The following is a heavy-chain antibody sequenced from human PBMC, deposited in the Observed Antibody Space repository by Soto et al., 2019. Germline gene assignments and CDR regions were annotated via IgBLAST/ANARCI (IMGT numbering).Heavy chain of an antibody. CDR3: ARPLSDHDYGDPRVWAFDI. Sequence: GESLKISCKGSGYSFTSYWIGWVRQMPGKGLEWMGIIYPGDSDTRYSPSFQGRVTISAAKSISTAYLQWSSLKASDTAMYYCARPLSDHDYGDPRVWAFDIWGQGTMVTVSS. CDR1: GYSFTSYW. CDR2: IYPGDSDT. V-gene: IGHV5-51*01. J-gene: IGHJ3*02. D-gene: IGHD4-17*01.